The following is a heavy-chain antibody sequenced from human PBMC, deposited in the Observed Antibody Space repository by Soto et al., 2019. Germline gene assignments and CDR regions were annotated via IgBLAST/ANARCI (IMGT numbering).Heavy chain of an antibody. CDR1: GFTFSSYS. J-gene: IGHJ4*02. V-gene: IGHV3-21*01. D-gene: IGHD5-18*01. CDR2: ISSSSTYI. CDR3: ARGSGDTYGYTDY. Sequence: EVQLVESGGGLVKPGGSLRLSCAASGFTFSSYSMNWVRQAPGKGLEWVSSISSSSTYIYYADSVKGRFTIYRDNARNSVYIQMNSLRAEDTAVYYCARGSGDTYGYTDYWGQGSLVTVSS.